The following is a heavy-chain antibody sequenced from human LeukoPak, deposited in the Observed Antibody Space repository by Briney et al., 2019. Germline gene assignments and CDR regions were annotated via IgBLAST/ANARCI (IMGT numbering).Heavy chain of an antibody. Sequence: GGSRRLSCAASGFTFSSYGMHWVRQAPGKGLEWVAVIWYDGSNKYYADSVKGRFTISRDNSKNTLYLQMNSLRAEDTAVYYCARGVVVPAAIRVSYYMDVWGKGTTVTVSS. V-gene: IGHV3-33*01. D-gene: IGHD2-2*02. CDR3: ARGVVVPAAIRVSYYMDV. CDR1: GFTFSSYG. CDR2: IWYDGSNK. J-gene: IGHJ6*03.